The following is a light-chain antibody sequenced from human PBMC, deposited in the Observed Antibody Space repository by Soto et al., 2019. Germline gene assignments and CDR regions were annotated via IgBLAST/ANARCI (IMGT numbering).Light chain of an antibody. V-gene: IGKV3D-15*01. CDR3: QQYNNWPPT. CDR2: GAS. CDR1: QSVSGN. Sequence: EIVMTQSPATLSVSPGERATLSCRASQSVSGNLAWYQQKPGQAPRLLIYGASTRATGIPARFSGSGSGTEVTLTISSLQSQDFAVYYCQQYNNWPPTFGQGTKVEIK. J-gene: IGKJ1*01.